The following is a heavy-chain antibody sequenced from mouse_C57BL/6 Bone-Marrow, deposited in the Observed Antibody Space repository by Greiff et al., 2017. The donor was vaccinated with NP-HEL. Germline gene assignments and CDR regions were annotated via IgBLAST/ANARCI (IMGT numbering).Heavy chain of an antibody. CDR1: GFTFSDYY. J-gene: IGHJ4*01. V-gene: IGHV5-12*01. CDR3: ARSRDGYFHYAMDY. Sequence: EVMLVESGGGLVQPGGSLKLSCAASGFTFSDYYMYWVRQTPEKRLEWVAYISNGGGSTYYPDTVKGRFTISRDNAKNTLYLQMSRLKSEDTAMYYCARSRDGYFHYAMDYWGQGTSVTVSS. D-gene: IGHD2-3*01. CDR2: ISNGGGST.